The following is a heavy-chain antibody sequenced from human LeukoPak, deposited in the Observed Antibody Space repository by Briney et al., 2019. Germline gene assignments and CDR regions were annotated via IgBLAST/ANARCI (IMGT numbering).Heavy chain of an antibody. Sequence: PSQALSLTCTVSGGSINSGSYYWSWIRQPAGKGLEWIGRIYSSGSTYYNPSLKSRVTISVDRSKNQFSLKLSSVTAADTAVYYCARDNWVDCWGQGTLVTVSS. CDR1: GGSINSGSYY. CDR3: ARDNWVDC. V-gene: IGHV4-61*02. CDR2: IYSSGST. J-gene: IGHJ5*01.